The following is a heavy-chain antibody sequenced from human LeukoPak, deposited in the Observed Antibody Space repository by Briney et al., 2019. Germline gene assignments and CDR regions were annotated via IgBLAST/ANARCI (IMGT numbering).Heavy chain of an antibody. CDR1: GYSFASYG. D-gene: IGHD3-10*01. CDR3: ARDLVDYYGSGSSY. CDR2: ISIYNGDI. Sequence: GASVKVSCKASGYSFASYGISWVRQAPGQGLEWMGWISIYNGDINYARKFQGRVTMTRDTSISTAYMELSRLRSDDTAVYYCARDLVDYYGSGSSYWGQGTLVTVSS. V-gene: IGHV1-18*01. J-gene: IGHJ4*02.